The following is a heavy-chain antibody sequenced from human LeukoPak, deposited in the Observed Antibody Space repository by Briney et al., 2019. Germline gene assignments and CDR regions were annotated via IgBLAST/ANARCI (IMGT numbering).Heavy chain of an antibody. CDR2: ISSSSSYM. D-gene: IGHD2-2*02. CDR1: GFTFSTYT. V-gene: IGHV3-21*01. Sequence: KTGGSLRLSCAASGFTFSTYTMNWVRQAPGKGLEWVSSISSSSSYMFYADSVKGRFTISRDNTKNSLYLQMNSLRAGDTAVYYCARVRDLYRDYWGQGTLATVSS. J-gene: IGHJ4*02. CDR3: ARVRDLYRDY.